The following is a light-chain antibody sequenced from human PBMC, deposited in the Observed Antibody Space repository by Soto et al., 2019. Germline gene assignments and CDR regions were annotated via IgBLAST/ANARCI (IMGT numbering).Light chain of an antibody. J-gene: IGKJ1*01. Sequence: DIQMTQSPSSLSASVGDRVTITCRAGETVTDYLNWYQHKPGKAPKLLIYSASTLQTGVPSRFSGSGSGTDFTLTISSLQPEDFATYYCQQSYGTPWTFGQGTKVEIK. CDR1: ETVTDY. CDR3: QQSYGTPWT. CDR2: SAS. V-gene: IGKV1-39*01.